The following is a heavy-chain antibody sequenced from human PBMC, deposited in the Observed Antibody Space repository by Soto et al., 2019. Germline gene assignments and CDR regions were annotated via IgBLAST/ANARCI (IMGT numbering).Heavy chain of an antibody. J-gene: IGHJ6*02. Sequence: GESLKISCRGSGYSFTSYWIGWVRQMPGKGLEWMGIIYPGDSDTRYSPSFQGQVTISADKSISTAYLQWSSLKASDTAMYYCARGDSSSYSGMDVWGQGTTVTVSS. V-gene: IGHV5-51*01. CDR2: IYPGDSDT. CDR3: ARGDSSSYSGMDV. D-gene: IGHD6-13*01. CDR1: GYSFTSYW.